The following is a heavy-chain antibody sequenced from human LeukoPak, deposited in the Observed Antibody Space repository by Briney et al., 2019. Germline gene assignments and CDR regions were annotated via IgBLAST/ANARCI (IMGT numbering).Heavy chain of an antibody. D-gene: IGHD3-3*01. CDR3: ARHFPFEFLEWSWVVDY. CDR1: GGSISSSSYY. V-gene: IGHV4-39*01. CDR2: IYYSGST. Sequence: PSETLSLTCTVSGGSISSSSYYWGWIRQPPGKGLEWIGSIYYSGSTYYNPSLKSRVTISVDTSKNQFSLKLSSVTAADTAVYYCARHFPFEFLEWSWVVDYWGQGTLVTVSS. J-gene: IGHJ4*02.